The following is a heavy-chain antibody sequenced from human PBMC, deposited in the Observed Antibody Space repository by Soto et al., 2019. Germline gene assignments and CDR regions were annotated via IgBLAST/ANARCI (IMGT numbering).Heavy chain of an antibody. CDR3: ATAPWNNAY. D-gene: IGHD1-1*01. CDR2: INGSGGET. Sequence: GGSLRLSCAASGFTFNIYEMNWVRQAPGKGLEWVSYINGSGGETYYADSVKGRFTVSRDNAKNSLFLQMNNLRVEDTAVYYCATAPWNNAYCGQGTLVTVSS. CDR1: GFTFNIYE. V-gene: IGHV3-48*03. J-gene: IGHJ4*02.